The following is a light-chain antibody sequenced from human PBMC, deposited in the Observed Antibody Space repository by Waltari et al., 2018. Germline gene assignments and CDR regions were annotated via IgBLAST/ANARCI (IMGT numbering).Light chain of an antibody. V-gene: IGKV1-5*01. CDR2: DAS. Sequence: DIQMTQSPSSLSASVGDRVTITCRASQSISSYLNWYQQKPWKAPKLLIYDASSLESGVPLRFSGSGSGTEFTLTISSLQPDDFATYYCHQHKTHWTFGQGTKVEIK. J-gene: IGKJ1*01. CDR3: HQHKTHWT. CDR1: QSISSY.